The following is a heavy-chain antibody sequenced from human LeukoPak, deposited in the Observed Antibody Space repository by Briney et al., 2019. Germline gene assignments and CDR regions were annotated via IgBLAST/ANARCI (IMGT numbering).Heavy chain of an antibody. Sequence: ASVKVSCKASGYTFTSYDINWVRQATGQGLEWMGWMNPNSGNTGYAQKFQGRVTMTRNTSISTAYMELSSPRSEDTAVYYCARVPKGYCSSTSCYVSDYWGQGTLVTVPS. CDR1: GYTFTSYD. V-gene: IGHV1-8*01. D-gene: IGHD2-2*01. J-gene: IGHJ4*02. CDR2: MNPNSGNT. CDR3: ARVPKGYCSSTSCYVSDY.